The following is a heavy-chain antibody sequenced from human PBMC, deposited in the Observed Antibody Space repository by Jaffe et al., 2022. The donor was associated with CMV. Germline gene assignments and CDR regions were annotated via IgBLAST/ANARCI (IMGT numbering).Heavy chain of an antibody. V-gene: IGHV3-11*01. D-gene: IGHD2-2*02. Sequence: QVQLVESGGGLVKPGGSLRLSCAASGFTFSDYYMSWIRQAPGKGLEWVSYISSSGSTIYYADSVKGRFTISRDNAKNSLYLQMNSLRAEDTAVYYCARDLKVVVVPAAIRPIHGYYYYGMDVWGQGTTVTVSS. CDR3: ARDLKVVVVPAAIRPIHGYYYYGMDV. J-gene: IGHJ6*02. CDR2: ISSSGSTI. CDR1: GFTFSDYY.